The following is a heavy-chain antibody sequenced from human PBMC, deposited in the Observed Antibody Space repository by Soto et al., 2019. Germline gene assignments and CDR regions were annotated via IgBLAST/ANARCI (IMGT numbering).Heavy chain of an antibody. V-gene: IGHV4-30-2*01. CDR3: ARGTWLDQYNWFDP. CDR1: GGSISSGGYS. Sequence: QLQLQESGSGLVKPSQTLSLTCAVSGGSISSGGYSWSWIRQPPGKGLECIGYIYHSGSTYYNPSLKSRVTISVDRSKNQFSLKLSSVTAADTAVYYCARGTWLDQYNWFDPWGQGTLVTVSS. CDR2: IYHSGST. J-gene: IGHJ5*02. D-gene: IGHD2-2*01.